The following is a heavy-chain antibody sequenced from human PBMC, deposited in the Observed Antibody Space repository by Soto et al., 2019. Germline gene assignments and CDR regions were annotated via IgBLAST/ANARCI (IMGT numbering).Heavy chain of an antibody. J-gene: IGHJ4*02. CDR3: AKLVPALSTSQRYFDS. D-gene: IGHD3-9*01. CDR2: ISPTGGTT. CDR1: GFIFRIYY. Sequence: GGSLRLSCATSGFIFRIYYISWVRQAPGKGLEWVSGISPTGGTTYYADSVKGRFTISRDNSGHTLFLTLKSLRGDDTAIYYSAKLVPALSTSQRYFDSWGRWALLTVSS. V-gene: IGHV3-23*01.